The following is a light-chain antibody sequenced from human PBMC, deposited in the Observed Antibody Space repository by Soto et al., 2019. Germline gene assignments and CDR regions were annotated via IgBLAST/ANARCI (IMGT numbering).Light chain of an antibody. CDR1: QSVSSY. J-gene: IGKJ1*01. Sequence: EIVLTQSPATLSLSPGERATLSCRASQSVSSYLAWYQQKPGQAPRLLIYDASNRATGIPARFSGSGSGTDCTLTISSLEPEDFAVYYCQQRGNWPWTFGQGTKVEIK. CDR3: QQRGNWPWT. V-gene: IGKV3-11*01. CDR2: DAS.